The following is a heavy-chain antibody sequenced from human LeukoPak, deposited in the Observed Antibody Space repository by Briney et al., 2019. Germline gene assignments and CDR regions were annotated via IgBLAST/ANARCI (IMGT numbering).Heavy chain of an antibody. CDR3: AREGYYGSGSPPSLYFDY. CDR2: TSSDLNVK. D-gene: IGHD3-10*01. CDR1: GFTFGNYV. V-gene: IGHV3-30-3*01. J-gene: IGHJ4*02. Sequence: GGSLRLSCAASGFTFGNYVIHWVRQAPGKGLEWVAVTSSDLNVKLYADSVKGRFTISRDNSRSTLYLQMNSLRPEDTAIYYCAREGYYGSGSPPSLYFDYWGQGTLVTVSS.